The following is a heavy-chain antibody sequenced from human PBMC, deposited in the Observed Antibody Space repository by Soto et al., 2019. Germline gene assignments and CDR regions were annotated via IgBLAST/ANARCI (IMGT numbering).Heavy chain of an antibody. J-gene: IGHJ6*02. Sequence: SVKVSCKASGGTFSSHAISWVRQAPGQGLEWMGGIIPIFGTANYAQKFQGRVTITADKSTSTAYMELSSLRSEDTAVYYCARSVWDSGFLEWLRYYYYYGMDVWGQGTTVTVSS. D-gene: IGHD3-3*01. CDR3: ARSVWDSGFLEWLRYYYYYGMDV. V-gene: IGHV1-69*06. CDR1: GGTFSSHA. CDR2: IIPIFGTA.